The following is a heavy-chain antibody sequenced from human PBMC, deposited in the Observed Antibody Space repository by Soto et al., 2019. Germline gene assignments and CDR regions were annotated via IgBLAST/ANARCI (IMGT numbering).Heavy chain of an antibody. D-gene: IGHD5-12*01. Sequence: GGSLRLSCTASGFTFGDYAMSWFRQAPGKGLEWVAVIWYDGSNKYYADSVKGRFTISRDNSKNTLYLQMNSLRAEDTAVYYCARDVDDQARDGYNKFDYWGQGTLVTVSS. CDR1: GFTFGDYA. CDR3: ARDVDDQARDGYNKFDY. CDR2: IWYDGSNK. V-gene: IGHV3-33*01. J-gene: IGHJ4*02.